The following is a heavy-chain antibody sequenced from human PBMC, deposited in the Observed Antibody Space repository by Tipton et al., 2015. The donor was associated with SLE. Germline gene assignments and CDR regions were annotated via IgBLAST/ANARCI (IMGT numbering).Heavy chain of an antibody. CDR2: IYYREGT. CDR3: ARQVDTEEVGSWNFAF. CDR1: GGSIGSRPYY. J-gene: IGHJ2*01. Sequence: TLSLTCFVSGGSIGSRPYYWSWIRQPPGEGLEWIGYIYYREGTNYSPSLKSRVTISLDASKNQLSLKLSSGTAADTAVYYCARQVDTEEVGSWNFAFWGRGTLVTVSS. D-gene: IGHD5-18*01. V-gene: IGHV4-59*08.